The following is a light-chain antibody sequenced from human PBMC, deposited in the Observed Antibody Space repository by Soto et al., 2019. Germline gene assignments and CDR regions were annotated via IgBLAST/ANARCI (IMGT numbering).Light chain of an antibody. J-gene: IGKJ3*01. Sequence: DIQMTQSPSTVSASVGDGVTITCRASQSISTWLAWYQQKPGNAPKLLIFESSSLQSGVPSRFSGSGSRIDFTLTISSLQREDFATYFCQQTSTAPFSFGPGTKVDIK. CDR3: QQTSTAPFS. V-gene: IGKV1-5*01. CDR2: ESS. CDR1: QSISTW.